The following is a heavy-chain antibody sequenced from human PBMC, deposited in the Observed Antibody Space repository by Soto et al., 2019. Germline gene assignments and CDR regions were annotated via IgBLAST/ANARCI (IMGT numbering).Heavy chain of an antibody. D-gene: IGHD3-16*02. CDR3: ARYRASGLSYYFGMDV. CDR2: IYHTGFT. J-gene: IGHJ6*02. Sequence: PSQTLSLTCAASPDSLSSSNWWTWVRQPPGKGLEWIGDIYHTGFTNYNPSRKSRVTILVDKSKNQFSLKLTSVTAADTAVYYCARYRASGLSYYFGMDVWRQGTTGTV. CDR1: PDSLSSSNW. V-gene: IGHV4-4*02.